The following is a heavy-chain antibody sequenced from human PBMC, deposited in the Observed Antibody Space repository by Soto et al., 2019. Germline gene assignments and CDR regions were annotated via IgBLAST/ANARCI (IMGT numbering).Heavy chain of an antibody. CDR2: IYPGDSDT. D-gene: IGHD2-2*02. V-gene: IGHV5-51*01. CDR3: ATGGYCSSTSCYNFFDY. J-gene: IGHJ4*02. CDR1: GYSFTSYW. Sequence: AGESLKISCKGSGYSFTSYWIGWVRQMPGKGLEWMGIIYPGDSDTRYSPSFQGQVTFSADKSIGTAYLQWSSLKASDTAMYYCATGGYCSSTSCYNFFDYWGQGTPVTVSS.